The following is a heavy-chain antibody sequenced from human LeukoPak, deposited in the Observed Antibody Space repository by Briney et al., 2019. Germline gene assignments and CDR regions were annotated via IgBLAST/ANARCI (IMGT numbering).Heavy chain of an antibody. J-gene: IGHJ5*02. Sequence: PGRSLRLSCAASGFTFSSYGMHWVRQAPGKGLEWVAVIWYDGSNKYYADSVKGRFTISRDSAKNSLYLQMNSLRAEDTAVYYCARDSPPPLYSSSWYVVENWFDPWGQGTLVTVSS. D-gene: IGHD6-13*01. CDR2: IWYDGSNK. V-gene: IGHV3-33*01. CDR1: GFTFSSYG. CDR3: ARDSPPPLYSSSWYVVENWFDP.